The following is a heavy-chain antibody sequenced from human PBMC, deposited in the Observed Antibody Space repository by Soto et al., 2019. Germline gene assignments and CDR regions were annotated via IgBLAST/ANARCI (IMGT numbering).Heavy chain of an antibody. V-gene: IGHV1-18*01. J-gene: IGHJ4*02. CDR2: ISAYNGNT. CDR1: GYTFTSYC. Sequence: GASVKVSCKASGYTFTSYCISWVLQAPGQGLEWMGWISAYNGNTNYAQKLQGRVTMTTDTSTSTAYMELRSLRSDDTAVYYCARDAPKYGSGSYSGYWGQGTLVTVSS. CDR3: ARDAPKYGSGSYSGY. D-gene: IGHD3-10*01.